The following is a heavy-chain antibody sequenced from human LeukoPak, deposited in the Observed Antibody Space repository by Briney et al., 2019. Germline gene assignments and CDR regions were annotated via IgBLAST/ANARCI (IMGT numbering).Heavy chain of an antibody. Sequence: SETLSLTCTVSGGSISSGDYYWSWIRQPPGEGLEWIGYIYYGGSTNYNPSLKSRVTISVDMSKNQFSLKLSSVTAADTAVYYCARDSGYSSSWPTFDYWGQGTLVTVSS. CDR1: GGSISSGDYY. D-gene: IGHD6-13*01. CDR3: ARDSGYSSSWPTFDY. J-gene: IGHJ4*02. V-gene: IGHV4-61*08. CDR2: IYYGGST.